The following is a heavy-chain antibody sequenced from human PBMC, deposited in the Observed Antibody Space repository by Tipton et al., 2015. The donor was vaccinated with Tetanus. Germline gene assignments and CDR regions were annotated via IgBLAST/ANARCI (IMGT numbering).Heavy chain of an antibody. V-gene: IGHV4-39*01. Sequence: TLSLTCTVSGGSISSSSYYWGWIRQPPGKGLEWIGSIYYSGSTYYNPSLKSRVTISVDTSKYQFSLKVHSVTAADTAFYYCTRHVVEAVPRWFDPWGQGTLVTVSS. D-gene: IGHD2-2*01. J-gene: IGHJ5*02. CDR1: GGSISSSSYY. CDR3: TRHVVEAVPRWFDP. CDR2: IYYSGST.